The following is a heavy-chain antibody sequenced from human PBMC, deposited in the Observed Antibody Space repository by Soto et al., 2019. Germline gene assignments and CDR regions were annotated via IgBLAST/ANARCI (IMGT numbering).Heavy chain of an antibody. CDR1: GFTFSSYW. D-gene: IGHD2-15*01. CDR2: INSDGSST. Sequence: LRLSCAASGFTFSSYWMHWVRQAPGKGLVWVSRINSDGSSTSYADSVKGRFAISRDNAKNTLYLQMNSLRAEDTAVYYCARDQPKIVAISRYYYYYYGMDVWGQGTTVTVSS. V-gene: IGHV3-74*01. J-gene: IGHJ6*02. CDR3: ARDQPKIVAISRYYYYYYGMDV.